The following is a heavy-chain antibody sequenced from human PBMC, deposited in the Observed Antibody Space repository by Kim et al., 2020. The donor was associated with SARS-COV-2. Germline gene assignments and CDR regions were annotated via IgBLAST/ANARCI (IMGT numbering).Heavy chain of an antibody. J-gene: IGHJ6*02. CDR3: AAGGAPYYYDISGYRSSYYYYGMDV. V-gene: IGHV1-58*01. CDR2: IVVGSGNT. D-gene: IGHD3-22*01. CDR1: GFTFTSSA. Sequence: SVKVSCKASGFTFTSSAVQWVRQARGQRLEWIGWIVVGSGNTNYAQKFQERVTITRDMSTSTAYMELSSLRSEDTAVYYCAAGGAPYYYDISGYRSSYYYYGMDVWGQGTTVTVSS.